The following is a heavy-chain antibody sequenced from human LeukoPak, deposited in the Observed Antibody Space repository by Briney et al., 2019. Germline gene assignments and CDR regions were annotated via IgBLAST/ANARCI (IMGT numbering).Heavy chain of an antibody. CDR1: GGSFSGYY. J-gene: IGHJ4*02. CDR2: INHSGST. D-gene: IGHD3-22*01. CDR3: ARESRQYYYDSSGYYYNDY. V-gene: IGHV4-34*01. Sequence: SETLSLTCAVYGGSFSGYYWSWIRQPPGKGLEWIGEINHSGSTNYNPSLKSRVTISVDTSKNKFSLKLSSVTAAETAVYYCARESRQYYYDSSGYYYNDYWGQGTLVTVSS.